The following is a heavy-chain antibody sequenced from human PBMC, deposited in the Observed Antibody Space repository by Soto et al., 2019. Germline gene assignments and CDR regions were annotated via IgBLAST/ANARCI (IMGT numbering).Heavy chain of an antibody. D-gene: IGHD3-22*01. Sequence: PSETLSLTCTVSVGSSSSYYWSWIRQPPGKGLEWIGYIYYSGSTNYNPSLKSRVTISVDTSKNQFSLKLSSVTAADTAVYYCARGYRYYDSSGYYYGWFDPWGQGTLVTVSS. CDR1: VGSSSSYY. CDR3: ARGYRYYDSSGYYYGWFDP. CDR2: IYYSGST. V-gene: IGHV4-59*01. J-gene: IGHJ5*02.